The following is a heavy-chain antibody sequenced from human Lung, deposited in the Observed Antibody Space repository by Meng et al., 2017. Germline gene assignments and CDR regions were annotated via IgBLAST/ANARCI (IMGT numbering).Heavy chain of an antibody. Sequence: QARPGRVGTGCWKPSETLAFHFVFSGGSFIDYYWSWIRQPPGKGLEWIGEINHSGRTNYNPSLESRATISVDTSQNNLSLKLRSVTAADSAVYYCARGPTTMAHDFDYWGQGTLVTVSS. D-gene: IGHD4-11*01. CDR1: GGSFIDYY. V-gene: IGHV4-34*01. CDR3: ARGPTTMAHDFDY. J-gene: IGHJ4*02. CDR2: INHSGRT.